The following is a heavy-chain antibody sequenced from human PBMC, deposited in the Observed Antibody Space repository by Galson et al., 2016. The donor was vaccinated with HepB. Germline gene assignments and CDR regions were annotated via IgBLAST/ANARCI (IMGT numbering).Heavy chain of an antibody. Sequence: SETLSLTCTISGGSINSYYWTWIRQPPGKGLEWIGYIYWSGTTNYNPSLRSRITISVDTSKNQFSLNLSSVTAADTAVYYCARDRYYYGSGSLRGYYGMDVWGQGTTVIVSS. CDR2: IYWSGTT. D-gene: IGHD3-10*01. CDR3: ARDRYYYGSGSLRGYYGMDV. J-gene: IGHJ6*02. CDR1: GGSINSYY. V-gene: IGHV4-59*01.